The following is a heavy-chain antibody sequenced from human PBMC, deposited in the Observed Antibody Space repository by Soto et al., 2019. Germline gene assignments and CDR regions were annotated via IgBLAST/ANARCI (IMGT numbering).Heavy chain of an antibody. Sequence: GGSLRLSCAASGFTFSDYYMSWIRQAPGKGLEWVSYISSSVSTIYYADSVKGRFTISRDNAKNSLYLQMNSLRAEDTAVYYCARVVVVPAAIHDAFDIWGQGTMVTVSS. CDR1: GFTFSDYY. J-gene: IGHJ3*02. CDR2: ISSSVSTI. D-gene: IGHD2-2*01. V-gene: IGHV3-11*01. CDR3: ARVVVVPAAIHDAFDI.